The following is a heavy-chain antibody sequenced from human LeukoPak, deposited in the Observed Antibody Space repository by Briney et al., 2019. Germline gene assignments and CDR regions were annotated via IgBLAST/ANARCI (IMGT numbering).Heavy chain of an antibody. V-gene: IGHV3-33*01. CDR2: IWYDGSNK. Sequence: PGGSLRLSCAASGFTFSSYGMHWVRQAPGKGLEWVAVIWYDGSNKYYPDSVQGRFIISRDNSKNTLYLQVNSLRAEDTAVYYCARDRSMSGWYIDLWGRGTLVTVSS. CDR1: GFTFSSYG. J-gene: IGHJ2*01. CDR3: ARDRSMSGWYIDL. D-gene: IGHD2/OR15-2a*01.